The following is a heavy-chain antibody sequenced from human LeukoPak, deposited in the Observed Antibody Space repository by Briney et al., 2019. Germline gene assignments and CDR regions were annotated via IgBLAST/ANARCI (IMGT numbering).Heavy chain of an antibody. Sequence: TGGSLRLSCAASGFTFSNYNMNWVRQAPGKGLEWVSHITSSSTIYYADSVKGRFTISRDNAKNSLYLQMNSLRAEDTAVYYCARDDRADIVVVPAAIGAYYYYGMDVWGQGTTVTVSS. CDR3: ARDDRADIVVVPAAIGAYYYYGMDV. V-gene: IGHV3-48*01. J-gene: IGHJ6*02. CDR2: ITSSSTI. D-gene: IGHD2-2*01. CDR1: GFTFSNYN.